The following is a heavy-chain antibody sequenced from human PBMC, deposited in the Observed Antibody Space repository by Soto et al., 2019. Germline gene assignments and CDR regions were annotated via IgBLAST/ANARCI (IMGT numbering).Heavy chain of an antibody. D-gene: IGHD6-19*01. CDR1: GFTFSSYW. J-gene: IGHJ4*02. CDR2: INSDGSST. CDR3: ARDLSHIWTMAGPFDY. Sequence: GGSLRLSCAASGFTFSSYWMHWVRQAPGKGLVWVSRINSDGSSTSYADSVKGRFTISRDNAKNTLYLQMNSLRAEDTAVYYWARDLSHIWTMAGPFDYCGQGTMVTVYS. V-gene: IGHV3-74*01.